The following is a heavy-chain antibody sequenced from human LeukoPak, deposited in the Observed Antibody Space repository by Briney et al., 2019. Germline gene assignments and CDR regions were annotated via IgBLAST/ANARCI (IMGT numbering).Heavy chain of an antibody. CDR1: GASIKTYY. CDR3: ARDQGCSGGSCYSNWFDP. D-gene: IGHD2-15*01. J-gene: IGHJ5*02. Sequence: PSETLSLTCTVSGASIKTYYWSWIRQPPGKGLEWIGNIDYSGSTNYNPSLKSRVTISLVTSKNQFSLKLSSVTAADTAVYYCARDQGCSGGSCYSNWFDPWGQGTLVTVSS. CDR2: IDYSGST. V-gene: IGHV4-59*01.